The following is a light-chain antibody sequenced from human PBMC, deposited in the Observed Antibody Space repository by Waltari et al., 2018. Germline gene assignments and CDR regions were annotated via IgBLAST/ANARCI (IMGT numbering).Light chain of an antibody. J-gene: IGLJ3*02. V-gene: IGLV3-19*01. Sequence: SSELTQDPAVSVALGQTVRITCQGDSLRRYYPSWYQQRPGQAPVLVLYGQNNRPSGIPDRFSGSASGNTASLTITGNQAEDEADYYCHSRDTISTRVFGGGTKLTVL. CDR2: GQN. CDR3: HSRDTISTRV. CDR1: SLRRYY.